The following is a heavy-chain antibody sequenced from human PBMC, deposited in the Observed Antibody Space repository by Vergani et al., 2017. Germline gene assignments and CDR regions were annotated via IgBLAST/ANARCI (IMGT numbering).Heavy chain of an antibody. CDR2: ISPGASTV. J-gene: IGHJ6*02. CDR1: GFKFSDHY. Sequence: LEESGGGSVKPGGALRLSCAASGFKFSDHYMSWIRQAPGKGLEWVSHISPGASTVSYTDSVTGRFTVSRDNDNNSLTLEMTTLRVENTAVYYCAKNPGISTTRHYCAMDVWGQGTTVTVSS. V-gene: IGHV3-11*04. D-gene: IGHD1-1*01. CDR3: AKNPGISTTRHYCAMDV.